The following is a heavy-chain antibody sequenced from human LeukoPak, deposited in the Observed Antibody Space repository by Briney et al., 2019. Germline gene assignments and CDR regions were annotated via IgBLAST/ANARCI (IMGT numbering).Heavy chain of an antibody. CDR3: ARSPLDSEGIAVAGEDY. J-gene: IGHJ4*02. CDR2: IIPIFGTA. CDR1: GGTFSSYA. V-gene: IGHV1-69*06. D-gene: IGHD6-19*01. Sequence: GASVKVSCKASGGTFSSYAISWVRQAPGQGLEWMGGIIPIFGTANYAQKFQGRVTITADKSTSTAYMELSSLRSEDTAVYYCARSPLDSEGIAVAGEDYWGQGTLVTVSS.